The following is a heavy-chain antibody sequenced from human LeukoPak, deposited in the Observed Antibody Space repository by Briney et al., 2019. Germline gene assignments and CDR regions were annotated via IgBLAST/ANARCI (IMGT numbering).Heavy chain of an antibody. D-gene: IGHD2-2*01. CDR2: INPNSGGT. CDR1: GYTFTGYY. Sequence: VASVKVSCKASGYTFTGYYMHWVRQAPGQGLEWMGWINPNSGGTNYAQKFQGRVTMTRDTSISTAYMELNSLRAEDTAVYYCARVSSNWWLDYWGQGTLVTVSS. V-gene: IGHV1-2*02. J-gene: IGHJ4*02. CDR3: ARVSSNWWLDY.